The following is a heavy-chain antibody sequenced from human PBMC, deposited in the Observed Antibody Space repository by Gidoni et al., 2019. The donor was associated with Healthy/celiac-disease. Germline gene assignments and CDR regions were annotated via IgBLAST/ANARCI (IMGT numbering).Heavy chain of an antibody. V-gene: IGHV3-33*01. CDR1: GFPFSSYG. Sequence: CAASGFPFSSYGMHWVRQAPGKGLEWVAVIWYDGSNKYYADSVKGRFTISRANSQNTLYLQMNSLSAEDTAVYYCASGGWYYFDYWGQGTLVTVSS. D-gene: IGHD3-16*01. CDR3: ASGGWYYFDY. J-gene: IGHJ4*02. CDR2: IWYDGSNK.